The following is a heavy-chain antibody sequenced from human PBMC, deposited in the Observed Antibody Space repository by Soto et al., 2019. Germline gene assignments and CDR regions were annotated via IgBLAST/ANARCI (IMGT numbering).Heavy chain of an antibody. CDR3: AREVVVVAATGIGWFDP. Sequence: QVQLVQSGAEAKKPGSSVKVSCKASGGTFSSYAISWVRQAPGQGLEWMGGIIPIFGTENYAQKFQGRVTITADESTSTAYMELSSLRSEDTAVYYCAREVVVVAATGIGWFDPWGQGTLVTVSS. D-gene: IGHD2-15*01. CDR2: IIPIFGTE. V-gene: IGHV1-69*01. J-gene: IGHJ5*02. CDR1: GGTFSSYA.